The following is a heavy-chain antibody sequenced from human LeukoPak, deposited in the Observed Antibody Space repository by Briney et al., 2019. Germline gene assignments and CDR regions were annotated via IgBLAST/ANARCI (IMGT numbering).Heavy chain of an antibody. J-gene: IGHJ5*02. D-gene: IGHD3-10*01. CDR2: INHSGST. Sequence: SETLSLTCAVYGGSFSGYYWSWIRQPPGKGLEWIGEINHSGSTNYNPSLNSRVTISVDTSKNQFSLKLRPVTAADTAVYYCARGRGVTRNWFDPWGQGTLVTVSS. CDR1: GGSFSGYY. CDR3: ARGRGVTRNWFDP. V-gene: IGHV4-34*01.